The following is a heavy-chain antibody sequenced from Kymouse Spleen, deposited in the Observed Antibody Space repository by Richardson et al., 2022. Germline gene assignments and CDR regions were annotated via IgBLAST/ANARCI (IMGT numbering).Heavy chain of an antibody. V-gene: IGHV4-39*01. CDR3: ARKGIAVAGSGDY. J-gene: IGHJ4*02. Sequence: QLQLQESGPGLVKPSETLSLTCTVSGGSISSSSYYWGWIRQPPGKGLEWIGSIYYSGSTYYNPSLKSRVTISVDTSKNQFSLKLSSVTAADTAVYYCARKGIAVAGSGDYWGQGTLVTVSS. CDR2: IYYSGST. CDR1: GGSISSSSYY. D-gene: IGHD6-19*01.